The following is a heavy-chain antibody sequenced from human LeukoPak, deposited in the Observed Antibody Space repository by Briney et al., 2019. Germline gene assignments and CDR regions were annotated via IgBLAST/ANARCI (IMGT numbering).Heavy chain of an antibody. CDR3: ATAEDIVVVPAALGY. Sequence: ASVKVSCKVSGYTLTELSMHWVRQAPGKGLAWMGGFDPEDGETIYAQKFQGRVTMTEDTSTDTAYMELSSLRSEDTAVYYCATAEDIVVVPAALGYWGQGTLVTVSS. D-gene: IGHD2-2*01. CDR1: GYTLTELS. CDR2: FDPEDGET. J-gene: IGHJ4*02. V-gene: IGHV1-24*01.